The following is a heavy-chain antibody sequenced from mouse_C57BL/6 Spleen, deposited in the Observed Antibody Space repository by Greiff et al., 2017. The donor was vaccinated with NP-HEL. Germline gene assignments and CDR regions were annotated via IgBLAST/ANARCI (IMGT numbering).Heavy chain of an antibody. CDR1: GYTFTSYW. D-gene: IGHD2-3*01. V-gene: IGHV1-69*01. Sequence: VQLQQSGAELVMPGASVKLSCKASGYTFTSYWMHWVKQRPGQGLEWIGEIDPSDSYTNYNQKFKGKSTLTVDKSSSTAYMQLSSLTSEDSAVYYCARSDDGYARFAYWGQGTLVTVSA. CDR2: IDPSDSYT. J-gene: IGHJ3*01. CDR3: ARSDDGYARFAY.